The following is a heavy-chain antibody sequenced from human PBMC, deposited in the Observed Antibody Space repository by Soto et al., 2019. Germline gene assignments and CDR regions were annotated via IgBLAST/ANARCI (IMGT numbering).Heavy chain of an antibody. CDR1: GFSFNAYS. V-gene: IGHV3-48*02. Sequence: PGGSLRLSCAASGFSFNAYSMNWVRQAPGKGLEWISYTSTSSTTKYYADSVRGRFSISRDNANDLLYLDMDKLRHEDTAIYYCAGSYSSGNWYFDYWGLGTPVTVSS. D-gene: IGHD3-10*01. CDR3: AGSYSSGNWYFDY. J-gene: IGHJ4*02. CDR2: TSTSSTTK.